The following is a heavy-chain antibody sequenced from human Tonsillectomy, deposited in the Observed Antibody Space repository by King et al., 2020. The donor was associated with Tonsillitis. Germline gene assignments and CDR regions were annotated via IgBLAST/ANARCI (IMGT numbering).Heavy chain of an antibody. CDR1: GGSVSSGSYY. D-gene: IGHD3-10*01. CDR2: IYYSGST. Sequence: QLQESGPGLVKPSETLSLTCTVSGGSVSSGSYYWSWIRQPPGKGLEWIGYIYYSGSTNYNPSLKSRVTISVDTSKNQISLKLSSVTAADTAVYYCARAAVRESYFQHWGQGTLVTVSS. V-gene: IGHV4-61*01. CDR3: ARAAVRESYFQH. J-gene: IGHJ1*01.